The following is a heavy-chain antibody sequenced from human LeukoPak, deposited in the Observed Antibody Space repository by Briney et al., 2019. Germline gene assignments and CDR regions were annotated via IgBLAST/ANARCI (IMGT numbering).Heavy chain of an antibody. CDR2: IYYSGST. J-gene: IGHJ6*03. CDR1: GGSISSSSYY. CDR3: AGDNSSGWYRSSYYYYYMDV. Sequence: SETLSLTCTVSGGSISSSSYYWGWIRQPPGKGLEWIGSIYYSGSTYYNPSLKSRVTISVDTSKNQFSLKLSSVTAADTAVYYCAGDNSSGWYRSSYYYYYMDVWGKGTTVTVSS. V-gene: IGHV4-39*07. D-gene: IGHD6-19*01.